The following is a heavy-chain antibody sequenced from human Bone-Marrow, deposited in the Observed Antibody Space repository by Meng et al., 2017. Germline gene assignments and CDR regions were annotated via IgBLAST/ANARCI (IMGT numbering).Heavy chain of an antibody. V-gene: IGHV3-23*01. J-gene: IGHJ4*02. CDR1: GFTFSSYS. D-gene: IGHD4-23*01. CDR2: ISGSGGST. Sequence: GGSLRLSCTASGFTFSSYSMSWVRQAPGKGLEWVSAISGSGGSTYYADSVKGRFTISRDNSKNTLYLQMNSLRAEDTAVYYCAKRIMVVTQGPDYWGQGTLVTVSS. CDR3: AKRIMVVTQGPDY.